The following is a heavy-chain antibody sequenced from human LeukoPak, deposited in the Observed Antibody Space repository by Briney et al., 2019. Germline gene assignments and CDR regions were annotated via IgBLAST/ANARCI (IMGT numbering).Heavy chain of an antibody. CDR1: GGSISSGGYY. V-gene: IGHV4-31*03. D-gene: IGHD6-13*01. Sequence: SETLSLTCTVSGGSISSGGYYWSWIRQHPGKGLEWIGYTYYSGSTYYNPSLKSRVTISVDTSKNQFSLKLSSVTAADTAVYYCARDRIAAAGILDYWGQGTLVTVS. CDR3: ARDRIAAAGILDY. J-gene: IGHJ4*02. CDR2: TYYSGST.